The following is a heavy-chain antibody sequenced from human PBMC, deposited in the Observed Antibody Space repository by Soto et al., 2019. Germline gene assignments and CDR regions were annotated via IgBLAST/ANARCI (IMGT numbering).Heavy chain of an antibody. V-gene: IGHV4-59*01. D-gene: IGHD6-13*01. CDR2: IYYSGST. Sequence: SETLSLTCTVSGGSISSYYWSWIRQPPGKGLEWIGYIYYSGSTNYNPSLKSRVTISVDTSKNQFSLKLSSVTAADTAVYYCARMSGGSSWYNWFDPWGQGTLVTVSS. CDR1: GGSISSYY. J-gene: IGHJ5*02. CDR3: ARMSGGSSWYNWFDP.